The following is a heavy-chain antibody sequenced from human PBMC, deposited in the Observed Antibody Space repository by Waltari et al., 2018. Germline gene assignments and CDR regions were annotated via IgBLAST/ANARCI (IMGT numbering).Heavy chain of an antibody. CDR3: ARDTNSATHCFDY. Sequence: QVQLVQSGAELKKPGASVRVSCKASGYTFTNYGITWVRQVPGQGLEWMGWISAYKGNTNEAQKLRGRVTVTTDTSTSTAYMELRNLRSDDTAVYYCARDTNSATHCFDYWGQGTLVTVSS. CDR2: ISAYKGNT. CDR1: GYTFTNYG. V-gene: IGHV1-18*01. D-gene: IGHD2-2*01. J-gene: IGHJ4*02.